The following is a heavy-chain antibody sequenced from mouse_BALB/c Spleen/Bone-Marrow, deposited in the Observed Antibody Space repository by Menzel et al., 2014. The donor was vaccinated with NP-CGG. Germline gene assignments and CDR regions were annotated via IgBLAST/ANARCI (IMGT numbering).Heavy chain of an antibody. CDR2: IDPANGKT. J-gene: IGHJ2*02. Sequence: AQLQQSGAEPVKPGASVKLSCTASGFNIKDTYMHWVKQRPEQGLEWIGRIDPANGKTKYDPKFQGKATITADTSSNTAYLQLSSLTSEDTAVYYCARGHGYYVGYYFDNWGQGTSLTVSS. V-gene: IGHV14-3*02. D-gene: IGHD2-3*01. CDR3: ARGHGYYVGYYFDN. CDR1: GFNIKDTY.